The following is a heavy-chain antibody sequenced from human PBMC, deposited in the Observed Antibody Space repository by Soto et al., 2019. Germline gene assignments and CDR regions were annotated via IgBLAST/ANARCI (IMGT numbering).Heavy chain of an antibody. CDR3: AKSGSHSYFDY. V-gene: IGHV3-23*01. Sequence: EVQLLESGGGLEQPGGSLRLSCAASEFTFSSYAMSWVRQAPGKGLEWVSSISPSGGNTYYADSVKGRFTISRDNSKNTLYLQVNSLRADDTAVYYCAKSGSHSYFDYWGQGTLVTVSS. J-gene: IGHJ4*02. CDR2: ISPSGGNT. CDR1: EFTFSSYA. D-gene: IGHD1-26*01.